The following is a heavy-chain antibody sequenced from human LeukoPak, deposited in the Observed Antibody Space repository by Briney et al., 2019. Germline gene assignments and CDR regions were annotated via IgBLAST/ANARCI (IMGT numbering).Heavy chain of an antibody. CDR3: ARGGQLWSMSLFDY. V-gene: IGHV1-69*04. CDR1: GGTFSSYA. J-gene: IGHJ4*02. Sequence: GASVKVSCKASGGTFSSYAISWVRQAPGQGLEWMGRIIPILGIANHAQKFQGRVTITADKSTSTAYMELSSLRSEDTAVYYCARGGQLWSMSLFDYWGQGTLVTVSS. CDR2: IIPILGIA. D-gene: IGHD5-18*01.